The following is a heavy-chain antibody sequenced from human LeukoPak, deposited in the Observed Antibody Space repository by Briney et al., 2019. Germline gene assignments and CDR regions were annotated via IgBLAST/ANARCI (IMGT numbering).Heavy chain of an antibody. CDR3: ARDRYYYGSGSYYFDY. CDR1: GGSISSSSLY. CDR2: IYYSGST. Sequence: SETLSLTCTVSGGSISSSSLYWGWIRQPPGKGLKWIGSIYYSGSTYYSPSLKSRVTISVDTSKNQFSLKLSSVTAADTAVYYCARDRYYYGSGSYYFDYWGQGTLVTVSS. J-gene: IGHJ4*02. V-gene: IGHV4-39*07. D-gene: IGHD3-10*01.